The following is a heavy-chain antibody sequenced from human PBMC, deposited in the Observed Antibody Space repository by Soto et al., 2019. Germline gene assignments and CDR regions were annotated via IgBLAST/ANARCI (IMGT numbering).Heavy chain of an antibody. Sequence: ASVKVSCKASGYTFTSYDINWMRQATGQGLEWMGWMNPNSGNTGYAQKFQGRVTMTRNTSISTAYMELSSLRSEDTAVYYCARVGGEYDAFDIWGQGTMVTVSS. V-gene: IGHV1-8*01. CDR2: MNPNSGNT. CDR1: GYTFTSYD. D-gene: IGHD4-17*01. J-gene: IGHJ3*02. CDR3: ARVGGEYDAFDI.